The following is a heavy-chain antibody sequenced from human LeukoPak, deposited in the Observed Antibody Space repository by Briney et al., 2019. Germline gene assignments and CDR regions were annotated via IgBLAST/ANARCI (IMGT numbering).Heavy chain of an antibody. CDR2: IKKDGSQT. CDR3: VRDSSPYERPSSYYDAFDI. J-gene: IGHJ3*02. D-gene: IGHD3-22*01. CDR1: GFTFISSW. V-gene: IGHV3-7*01. Sequence: GGSLRLSCAASGFTFISSWMTWVRQAPGKGLEWVANIKKDGSQTHYLDSVQGRFTISRDNAKNSLYPQMNSLRVEDTAVYYCVRDSSPYERPSSYYDAFDIWGHGTVVTVS.